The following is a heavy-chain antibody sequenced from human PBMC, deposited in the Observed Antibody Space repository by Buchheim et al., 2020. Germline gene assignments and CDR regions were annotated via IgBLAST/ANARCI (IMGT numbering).Heavy chain of an antibody. D-gene: IGHD3-10*01. CDR3: VKAYYYGSGDYYSKLGYYYGMDV. V-gene: IGHV3-30*18. CDR1: GFTFSSYG. J-gene: IGHJ6*02. Sequence: QVQLVESGGGVVQAGRSLRLSCGASGFTFSSYGMHWVRQAPGKGLEWVAVISYAGNKKYSADSVKGRFTISRATSKNTLSLEMNSLRAEDTAVYYCVKAYYYGSGDYYSKLGYYYGMDVWGQGTT. CDR2: ISYAGNKK.